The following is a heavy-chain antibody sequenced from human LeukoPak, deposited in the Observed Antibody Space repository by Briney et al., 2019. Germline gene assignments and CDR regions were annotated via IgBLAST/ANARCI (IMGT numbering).Heavy chain of an antibody. J-gene: IGHJ4*02. V-gene: IGHV3-74*01. CDR1: GFTFSSYW. Sequence: GGSLRLSCAASGFTFSSYWMHWVRQAPGKGLVWVSRINSDGSSTSYADSVKGRFTISRDNAKNTLYLQMNSLRAEDTAVYYCARVTGRVDTAMVKSDYWGQGTLVAVSS. CDR2: INSDGSST. D-gene: IGHD5-18*01. CDR3: ARVTGRVDTAMVKSDY.